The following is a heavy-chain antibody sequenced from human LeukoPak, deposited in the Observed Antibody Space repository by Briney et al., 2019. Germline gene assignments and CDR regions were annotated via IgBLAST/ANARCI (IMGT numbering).Heavy chain of an antibody. V-gene: IGHV4-59*01. CDR3: AREGSNYADY. CDR2: IYYSGST. CDR1: GGSISSYY. J-gene: IGHJ4*02. Sequence: SETLSLTCTVSGGSISSYYWTWIRQPPGKGLEWIGYIYYSGSTNYNPSLKSRVTISVDTSKNQFSLKLSSVTAAGTAVYYCAREGSNYADYWGQGTLVTVSS. D-gene: IGHD4-11*01.